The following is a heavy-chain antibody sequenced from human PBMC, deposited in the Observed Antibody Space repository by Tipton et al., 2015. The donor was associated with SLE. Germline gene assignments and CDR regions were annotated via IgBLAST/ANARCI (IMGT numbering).Heavy chain of an antibody. D-gene: IGHD3-3*01. CDR3: VRDAVNFWSGYYSPSWPDP. CDR1: GFTFRTYR. V-gene: IGHV3-74*01. CDR2: INSDGTSR. J-gene: IGHJ5*02. Sequence: SLRLSCAASGFTFRTYRMHWVRQAPGKGLVWVSRINSDGTSRDYADSVKGRFTISRDNAKNTLYLQMNSLRVEDTAVYYCVRDAVNFWSGYYSPSWPDPGDQGTLVTVSS.